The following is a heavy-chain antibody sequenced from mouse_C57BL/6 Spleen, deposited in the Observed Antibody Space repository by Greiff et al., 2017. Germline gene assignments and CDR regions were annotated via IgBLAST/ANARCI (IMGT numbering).Heavy chain of an antibody. V-gene: IGHV5-17*01. CDR3: RRITTVVDYYAMDY. D-gene: IGHD1-1*01. CDR1: GFTFSDYG. CDR2: ISSGSSTI. J-gene: IGHJ4*01. Sequence: EVHLVESGGGLVKPGGSLKLSCAASGFTFSDYGMHWVRQAPEKGLEWVAYISSGSSTIYYADTVKGRFTISRDNAKNTLFLQMTSLRSEDTALYYCRRITTVVDYYAMDYWGQGTSVTVSS.